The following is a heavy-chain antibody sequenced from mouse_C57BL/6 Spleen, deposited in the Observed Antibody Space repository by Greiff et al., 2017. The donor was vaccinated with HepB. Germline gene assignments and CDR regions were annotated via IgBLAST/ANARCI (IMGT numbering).Heavy chain of an antibody. D-gene: IGHD2-2*01. CDR3: ARGLMRFAY. CDR2: INPNNGGT. V-gene: IGHV1-22*01. CDR1: GYTFTDYN. J-gene: IGHJ3*01. Sequence: DVLLQQSGPELVKPGASVKLSCKASGYTFTDYNMHWVKQSHGKSLEWVGYINPNNGGTSYNQKLKGKFTLTVNKSSSTAFMQLRSLTSEDSAVYYCARGLMRFAYWGQGTLVTVSA.